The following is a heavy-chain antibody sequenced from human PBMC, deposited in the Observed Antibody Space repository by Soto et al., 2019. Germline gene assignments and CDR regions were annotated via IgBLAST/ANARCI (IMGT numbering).Heavy chain of an antibody. Sequence: QVQLVESGGGVVQPGRSLRLSCAASGFTFSSYGMHWVRQAPGKGLEWVAVIWYDGSNKYYADSVRGRFTISRDNSKNTLYLQMNSLRAEDTAVYYCARDWECPFTVTPGFDFWGQGTLVTVSS. CDR3: ARDWECPFTVTPGFDF. V-gene: IGHV3-33*01. J-gene: IGHJ4*02. D-gene: IGHD4-17*01. CDR2: IWYDGSNK. CDR1: GFTFSSYG.